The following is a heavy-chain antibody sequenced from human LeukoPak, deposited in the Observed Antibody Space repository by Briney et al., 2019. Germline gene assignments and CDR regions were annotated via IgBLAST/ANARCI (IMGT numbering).Heavy chain of an antibody. J-gene: IGHJ5*02. V-gene: IGHV3-15*01. CDR1: GFTFSNAW. CDR3: TTAKRYFDWLSS. CDR2: IKSKTEGGTT. D-gene: IGHD3-9*01. Sequence: GGSLRLSCAASGFTFSNAWMSWVRQAPGKGREWVGRIKSKTEGGTTDYAAPVKGRFTISRDDSKNTLYLQMNSLKTEDTAVYSCTTAKRYFDWLSSWGQGTLVTVSS.